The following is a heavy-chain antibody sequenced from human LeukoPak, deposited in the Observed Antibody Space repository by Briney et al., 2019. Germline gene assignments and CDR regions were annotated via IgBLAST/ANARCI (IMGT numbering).Heavy chain of an antibody. D-gene: IGHD2-2*01. CDR1: GFTFSNYG. CDR3: AREAPEYCSSTSCHQGFAY. V-gene: IGHV3-30*02. J-gene: IGHJ4*02. CDR2: MQYDGSDK. Sequence: GGSLRLSCAASGFTFSNYGIHWVRQAPGKGLEWVTFMQYDGSDKFYADSVKGRFTISRDNSKNTVYLQMNSLRAEDTAVYYCAREAPEYCSSTSCHQGFAYWGQGTLVTVSS.